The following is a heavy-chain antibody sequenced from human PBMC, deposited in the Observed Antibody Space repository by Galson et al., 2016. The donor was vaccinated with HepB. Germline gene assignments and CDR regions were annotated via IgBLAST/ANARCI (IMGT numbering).Heavy chain of an antibody. CDR2: IKPDGSEK. Sequence: SLRLSCAASGFTFSTFWMNWVRQAPGKGLEWVANIKPDGSEKYYVDSVKGRFTISRDNGKKSLYLQMNSLRAEDTAVYYCASLSVRPSIDYWGQGTLVTVSS. CDR1: GFTFSTFW. D-gene: IGHD2/OR15-2a*01. V-gene: IGHV3-7*03. CDR3: ASLSVRPSIDY. J-gene: IGHJ4*02.